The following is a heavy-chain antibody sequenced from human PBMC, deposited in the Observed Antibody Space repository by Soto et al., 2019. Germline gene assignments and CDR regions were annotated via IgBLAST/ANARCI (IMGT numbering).Heavy chain of an antibody. CDR3: ARKDTMVGGAIDY. D-gene: IGHD3-10*01. J-gene: IGHJ4*02. CDR2: ISSSSSTI. CDR1: GFTFSSYS. V-gene: IGHV3-48*02. Sequence: EVQLVESRGGLVQPGGSLRLSCAASGFTFSSYSMNWVRQAPGQGLEWVSYISSSSSTIYYADSVKGRFTISRDNAKNSLYLQMNSLRDEDTAVYYCARKDTMVGGAIDYWCQGTLVTVSS.